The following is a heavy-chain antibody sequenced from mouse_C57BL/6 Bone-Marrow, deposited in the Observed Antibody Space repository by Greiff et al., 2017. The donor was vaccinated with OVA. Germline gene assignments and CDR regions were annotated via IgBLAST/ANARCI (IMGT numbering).Heavy chain of an antibody. CDR2: IDPENGDT. CDR3: TTHYYGSSPFAY. J-gene: IGHJ3*01. V-gene: IGHV14-4*01. D-gene: IGHD1-1*01. Sequence: VHVKQSGAELVRPGASVKLSCTASGFNIKDDYMHWVKQRPEQGLEWIGWIDPENGDTEYASKFQGKATITADTSSNTAYLQLSSLTSEDTAVYYCTTHYYGSSPFAYWGQGTLVTVSA. CDR1: GFNIKDDY.